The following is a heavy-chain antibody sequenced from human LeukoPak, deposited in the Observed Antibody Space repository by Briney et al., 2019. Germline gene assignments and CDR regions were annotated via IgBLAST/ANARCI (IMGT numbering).Heavy chain of an antibody. V-gene: IGHV3-21*04. CDR2: INSAGSYI. Sequence: GGSLRLSCAASGFTFSSYSMNWVRQAPGKGLEWVLSINSAGSYIYYADSMKGRFTISRDNAKKSLYLQMNSLRAEDTAVYYCARGFSSSWPTFDYWGQGTLVTVSS. D-gene: IGHD6-13*01. CDR1: GFTFSSYS. J-gene: IGHJ4*02. CDR3: ARGFSSSWPTFDY.